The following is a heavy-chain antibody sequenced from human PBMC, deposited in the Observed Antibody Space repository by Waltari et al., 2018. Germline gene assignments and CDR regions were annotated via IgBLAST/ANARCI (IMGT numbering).Heavy chain of an antibody. CDR1: GFTFSSYA. V-gene: IGHV3-30*01. CDR3: ARPPDLRPLDY. D-gene: IGHD3-16*01. Sequence: QVQLVESGGGVVQPGRSLRLSCAASGFTFSSYAMHWVRQAPGKGLEWVAVISYDGSNKYYADSVKGRFTISRDNSKNTLYLQMNSLRAEDTAVYYCARPPDLRPLDYWGHGTLVTVSS. J-gene: IGHJ4*01. CDR2: ISYDGSNK.